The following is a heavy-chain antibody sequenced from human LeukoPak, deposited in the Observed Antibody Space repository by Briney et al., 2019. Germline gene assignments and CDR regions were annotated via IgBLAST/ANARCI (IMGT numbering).Heavy chain of an antibody. Sequence: GASVKVSCKASGGTFSSYAISWVRQAPGQGLEWMGRIIPIFGTANYAQKFQGRVTITTDESTSTAYMELSSLRSEDTAVYYLAREASSWYGPFDYWGQGPLVTVSS. J-gene: IGHJ4*02. CDR1: GGTFSSYA. CDR2: IIPIFGTA. V-gene: IGHV1-69*05. D-gene: IGHD6-13*01. CDR3: AREASSWYGPFDY.